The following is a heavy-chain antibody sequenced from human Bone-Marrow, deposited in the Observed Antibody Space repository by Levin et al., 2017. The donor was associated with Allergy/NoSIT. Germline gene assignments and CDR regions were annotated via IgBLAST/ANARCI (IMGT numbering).Heavy chain of an antibody. Sequence: SCTASGFTFTNYWMAWVRQGPGKGLECVAKTNQDGSETYYVDSVKGRFTLSRDNAKNSLFLQMDSLGVEDTALYYCARDATRGGDFDYWGQGALVTVSS. J-gene: IGHJ4*02. CDR2: TNQDGSET. CDR3: ARDATRGGDFDY. V-gene: IGHV3-7*01. CDR1: GFTFTNYW. D-gene: IGHD2-2*01.